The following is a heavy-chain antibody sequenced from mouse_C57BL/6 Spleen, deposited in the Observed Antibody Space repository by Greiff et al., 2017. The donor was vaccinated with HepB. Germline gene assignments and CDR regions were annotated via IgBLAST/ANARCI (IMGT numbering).Heavy chain of an antibody. V-gene: IGHV1-4*01. CDR1: GYTFTSYT. Sequence: QVQLQQSGAELARPGASVKMSCKASGYTFTSYTMHWVKQRPGQGLEWIGYINPSSGYTKYNQKFKDKATLTADKSSSTASMQLSSLTSEDSAVYYCAREGVTTVVAEDYYAMDDGGQGTSVTVAS. D-gene: IGHD1-1*01. CDR3: AREGVTTVVAEDYYAMDD. CDR2: INPSSGYT. J-gene: IGHJ4*01.